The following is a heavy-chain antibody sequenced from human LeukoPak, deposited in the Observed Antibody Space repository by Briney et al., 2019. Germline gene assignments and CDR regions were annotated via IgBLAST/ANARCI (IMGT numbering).Heavy chain of an antibody. V-gene: IGHV3-49*03. Sequence: GGSLRLSCTASGFTFGDYAMSWFRPAPGKGVEWVGFIRSKAYGGTTEYAASVKGRFTISRDDSKSIAYLQMNSLKTEDTAVYYCTRSVEWQLGFDYWGQGTLVTVSS. CDR1: GFTFGDYA. D-gene: IGHD6-6*01. CDR2: IRSKAYGGTT. J-gene: IGHJ4*02. CDR3: TRSVEWQLGFDY.